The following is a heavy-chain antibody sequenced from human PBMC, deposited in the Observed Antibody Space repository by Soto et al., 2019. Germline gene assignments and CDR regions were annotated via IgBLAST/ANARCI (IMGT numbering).Heavy chain of an antibody. D-gene: IGHD6-13*01. J-gene: IGHJ6*02. CDR1: GYSFTSYC. CDR2: IYPGDSDT. V-gene: IGHV5-51*01. Sequence: LGAALKSSCKGSGYSFTSYCIGWVRQMPGKGLEWMGIIYPGDSDTRYSPSFQGQVTISADKSISTAYLQWSSLKASDTAMYYCARSLRPGYSSSWYYPGDDYYYGMDVWGQGTTVTVSS. CDR3: ARSLRPGYSSSWYYPGDDYYYGMDV.